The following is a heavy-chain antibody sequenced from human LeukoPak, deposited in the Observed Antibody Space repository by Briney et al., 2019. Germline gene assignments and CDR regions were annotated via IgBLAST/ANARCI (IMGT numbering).Heavy chain of an antibody. CDR2: ISGDGGST. D-gene: IGHD2-15*01. CDR1: GFTFDDYA. CDR3: AKEIDTLGTNAFDI. V-gene: IGHV3-43*02. J-gene: IGHJ3*02. Sequence: GGSLRLSCAASGFTFDDYAMHWVRQAPGKGLEWVSLISGDGGSTYYADSVRGRFTISRDNSKNSLYLQMDSLRTEDTAFYYCAKEIDTLGTNAFDIWGQGTMVSVSS.